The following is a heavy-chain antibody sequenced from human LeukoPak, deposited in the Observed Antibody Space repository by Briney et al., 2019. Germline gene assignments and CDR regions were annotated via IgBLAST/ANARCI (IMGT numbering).Heavy chain of an antibody. D-gene: IGHD3-22*01. CDR2: ISGSGGST. CDR3: AKDARYYYDSSGYYDY. Sequence: GGSLRLSCAASGFTFSSYAMSWVRQAPGKGLEWVSAISGSGGSTYYADSVKGRFTISRDNSKNTLYLQMDSLRAEDTAVYYCAKDARYYYDSSGYYDYWGQGTLVTVSS. J-gene: IGHJ4*02. CDR1: GFTFSSYA. V-gene: IGHV3-23*01.